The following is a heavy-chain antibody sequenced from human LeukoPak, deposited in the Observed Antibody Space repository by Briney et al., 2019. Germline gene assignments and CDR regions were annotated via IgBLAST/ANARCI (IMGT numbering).Heavy chain of an antibody. CDR1: GDSVSSNSAA. CDR2: TYYRSKWYN. J-gene: IGHJ6*02. V-gene: IGHV6-1*01. D-gene: IGHD2-8*01. CDR3: AREERCTNGVCYAYYYYGMDV. Sequence: SQTLSLTCAISGDSVSSNSAAWNWIRQSPSRGPEWLGRTYYRSKWYNDYAVSVKSRITINPDTSKNQFSLQLNSVTPEDTAVYYCAREERCTNGVCYAYYYYGMDVWGQGTTVTVSS.